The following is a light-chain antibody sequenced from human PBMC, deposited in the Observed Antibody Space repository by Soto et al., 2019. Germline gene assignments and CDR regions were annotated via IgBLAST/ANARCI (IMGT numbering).Light chain of an antibody. V-gene: IGKV1-33*01. CDR3: QQYDNIPPT. CDR1: QDISNY. Sequence: DIQMTQSPSSLSASVGDRVTITCQASQDISNYLNWYQQKPGKAPKLLIYDASNLETGVPSRFSGSGSGTDFTFTIRSLQPQDIAPYYCQQYDNIPPTFGQGTKVDI. J-gene: IGKJ1*01. CDR2: DAS.